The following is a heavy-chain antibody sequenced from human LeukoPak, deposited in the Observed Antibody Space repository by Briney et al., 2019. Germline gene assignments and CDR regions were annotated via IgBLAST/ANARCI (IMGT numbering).Heavy chain of an antibody. CDR1: GFTFSSYA. V-gene: IGHV3-23*01. Sequence: GGSLRLSCAASGFTFSSYAMSWVRQAPGKGLEWVSAISGSGGSTYYADSVKGRFTISRDNSKNTLYLQMNSLKTEDTAVYYCTTFDYGDRKDAFDIWGQGTMVTVSS. CDR2: ISGSGGST. J-gene: IGHJ3*02. D-gene: IGHD4-17*01. CDR3: TTFDYGDRKDAFDI.